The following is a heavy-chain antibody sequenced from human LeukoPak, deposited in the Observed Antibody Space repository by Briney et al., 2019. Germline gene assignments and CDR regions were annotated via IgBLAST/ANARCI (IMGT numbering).Heavy chain of an antibody. CDR2: IYYSGST. D-gene: IGHD3-22*01. CDR3: ARDYYDSSGYYTSHDAFDI. Sequence: PSETLSLTCTVSGGSISSYYWSWIRQPPGKGLEWIGYIYYSGSTNYNPSLKNRVTISVDTSKNQFSLKLSSVTAADTAVYYCARDYYDSSGYYTSHDAFDIWGQGTMVTVSS. J-gene: IGHJ3*02. CDR1: GGSISSYY. V-gene: IGHV4-59*12.